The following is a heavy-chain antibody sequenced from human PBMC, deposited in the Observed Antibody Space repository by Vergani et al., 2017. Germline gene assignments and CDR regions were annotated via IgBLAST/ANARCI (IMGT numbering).Heavy chain of an antibody. CDR1: GGTFSSNS. CDR2: IIPIFGTT. J-gene: IGHJ4*02. V-gene: IGHV1-69*13. D-gene: IGHD3-22*01. CDR3: ARGYYYDSSGTLPY. Sequence: QGQLAQSGAEVKKPGSSVKVSCKASGGTFSSNSISWVRQAPGQGLEWMGRIIPIFGTTSYAQKFQGRVTITADESTSTAYMELSSLRSEDTAVYYCARGYYYDSSGTLPYWGQGTLVTVSS.